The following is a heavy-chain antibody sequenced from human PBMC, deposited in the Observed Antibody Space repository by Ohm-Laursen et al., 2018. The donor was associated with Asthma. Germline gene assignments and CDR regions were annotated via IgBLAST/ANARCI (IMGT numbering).Heavy chain of an antibody. CDR1: VGTISSGGHY. V-gene: IGHV4-31*03. CDR3: ARGVDYGGNHLDS. CDR2: IYDSGMT. J-gene: IGHJ4*02. D-gene: IGHD4-23*01. Sequence: TLSLTCTVSVGTISSGGHYWNWIRQEPGKGLEWIANIYDSGMTYYKASLKSRLTISVDSSKNQLSLILTSVTAADTAVYYCARGVDYGGNHLDSWGQGTLVTVS.